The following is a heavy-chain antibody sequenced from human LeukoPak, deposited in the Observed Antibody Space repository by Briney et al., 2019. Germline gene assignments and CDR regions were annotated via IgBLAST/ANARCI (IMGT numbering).Heavy chain of an antibody. CDR2: IRYDGSNK. Sequence: PGGSLRLSCAASGFTFSSYGMHWVRQAPGKGLEWEAFIRYDGSNKYYADSVKGRFTISRDNSKNTLYLQMNSLRAEDTAVYYCAKGAHATVTIDYWGQGTLVTVSS. V-gene: IGHV3-30*02. CDR3: AKGAHATVTIDY. D-gene: IGHD4-11*01. J-gene: IGHJ4*02. CDR1: GFTFSSYG.